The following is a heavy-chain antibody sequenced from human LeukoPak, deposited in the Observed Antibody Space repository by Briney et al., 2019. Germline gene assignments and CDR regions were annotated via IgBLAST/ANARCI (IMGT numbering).Heavy chain of an antibody. CDR1: GFTFSSYS. CDR3: ARAVDYYDSSGYYYYMDV. Sequence: GGSLRLSCAASGFTFSSYSMNWVRQAPGKGLEWVSSISSSSSYIYYADSVKGRFTISRDNAKNSLYLQMNSLRAEDTAVYYCARAVDYYDSSGYYYYMDVWGKGTTVTVSS. V-gene: IGHV3-21*01. CDR2: ISSSSSYI. J-gene: IGHJ6*03. D-gene: IGHD3-22*01.